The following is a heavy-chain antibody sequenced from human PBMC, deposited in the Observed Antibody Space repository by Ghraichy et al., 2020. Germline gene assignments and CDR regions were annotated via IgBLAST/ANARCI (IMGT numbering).Heavy chain of an antibody. CDR1: GFTFRDYV. Sequence: GGSLRLSCAASGFTFRDYVIHWVRQPPGKGLEWVGLISHDGSKKYYADSVKGRFTLSRDNSENTLFLQMDNLRTEDTAVYYCARGKPTRIVVTYPDYWGQGTLVTVSS. D-gene: IGHD2-2*01. CDR2: ISHDGSKK. CDR3: ARGKPTRIVVTYPDY. J-gene: IGHJ4*02. V-gene: IGHV3-30*03.